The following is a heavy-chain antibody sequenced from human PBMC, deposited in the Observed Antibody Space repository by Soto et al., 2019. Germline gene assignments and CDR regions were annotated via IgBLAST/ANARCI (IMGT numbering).Heavy chain of an antibody. CDR2: INAGNGNT. D-gene: IGHD5-18*01. V-gene: IGHV1-3*05. CDR3: ARDPAYSDGTT. CDR1: GYTFTSYA. Sequence: QVQLVQSGAEEKKPGASVKVSCKASGYTFTSYAMNWVRQAPGQRLEWMGWINAGNGNTNYSQKFQGRVTITRDTSASTASMELSSMRSEDTAVYYCARDPAYSDGTTGGQGTLVTVS. J-gene: IGHJ4*02.